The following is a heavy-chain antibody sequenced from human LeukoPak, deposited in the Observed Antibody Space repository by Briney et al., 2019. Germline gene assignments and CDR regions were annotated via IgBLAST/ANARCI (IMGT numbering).Heavy chain of an antibody. D-gene: IGHD3-10*01. V-gene: IGHV1-2*02. J-gene: IGHJ3*02. CDR3: ARALAAVRGPPVRVDAFDI. CDR2: INPNSGGT. CDR1: GYTFTGYY. Sequence: ASVKVSCKASGYTFTGYYMHWVRQAPGQGLEWMGWINPNSGGTNYAQKFHGRVTMTRDTSISTAYMELSRLRSDDTAVYYCARALAAVRGPPVRVDAFDIWGQGTMVTVSS.